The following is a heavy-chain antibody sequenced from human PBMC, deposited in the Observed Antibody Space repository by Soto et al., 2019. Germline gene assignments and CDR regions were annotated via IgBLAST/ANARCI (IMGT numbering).Heavy chain of an antibody. J-gene: IGHJ4*02. CDR3: SRLPPNKAVTILGGITPFDY. V-gene: IGHV3-49*03. CDR2: IRSKAYGGTV. CDR1: GFNFGDYA. Sequence: GGSLRLSCTTSGFNFGDYAMIWFRQASGKGLEWVGHIRSKAYGGTVEYAASVKGRFFISRDDSKNIAYLQMNSLETEDTAVYYCSRLPPNKAVTILGGITPFDYWGQGTLVTVSS. D-gene: IGHD3-3*01.